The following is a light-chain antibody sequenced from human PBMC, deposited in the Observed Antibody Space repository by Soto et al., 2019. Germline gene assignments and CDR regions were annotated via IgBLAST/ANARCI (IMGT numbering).Light chain of an antibody. CDR3: MQAIQPPRT. CDR1: HSLLHSNGYNY. CDR2: FAS. J-gene: IGKJ2*01. V-gene: IGKV2-28*01. Sequence: DIVMTQSPLSLPVTPGEPASISCRSSHSLLHSNGYNYLDWYLQKPGQSLQLLIYFASNRASGVPDRFRGSGSGTDFTLKISRVEAEDVGVYYCMQAIQPPRTFGQGTKLEIK.